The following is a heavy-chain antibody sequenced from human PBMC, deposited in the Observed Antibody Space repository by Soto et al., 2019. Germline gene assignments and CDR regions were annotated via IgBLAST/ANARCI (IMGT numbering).Heavy chain of an antibody. CDR1: GVSISIPNW. V-gene: IGHV4-4*02. Sequence: QVQLQESGPGLVKPSGTLSLTCAVSGVSISIPNWWAWVRQAPGKGLEWIGEIDHSGTTNYNPSLNSRVTISLDRSKNQFSLRLSSAAAADTAVYFCARGKFYAFAIWGRGTMVTVSS. CDR3: ARGKFYAFAI. CDR2: IDHSGTT. J-gene: IGHJ3*02.